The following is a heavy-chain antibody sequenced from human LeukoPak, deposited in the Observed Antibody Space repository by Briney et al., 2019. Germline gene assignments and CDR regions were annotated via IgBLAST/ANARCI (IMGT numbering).Heavy chain of an antibody. D-gene: IGHD6-13*01. J-gene: IGHJ6*03. V-gene: IGHV3-7*01. CDR2: IKQDGSEK. CDR3: AKTGAAGYYYMDV. Sequence: GGSLRLSCAASGFTFSSYWMSWVRQAPGKGLEWVANIKQDGSEKYYVDSVKGRFTISRDNAKNSLYLQMNSLRAEDTAVYYCAKTGAAGYYYMDVWGKGTTVTVSS. CDR1: GFTFSSYW.